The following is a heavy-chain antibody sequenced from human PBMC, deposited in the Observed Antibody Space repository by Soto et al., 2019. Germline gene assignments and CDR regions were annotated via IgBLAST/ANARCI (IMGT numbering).Heavy chain of an antibody. CDR2: IYTSGST. Sequence: QVQLQESGPGLVKPSETLSLTCTVSVGSISSYYWSWIRQPAGKGLELIGRIYTSGSTNYNPSLKSRVTMSVDTSKNQYYLKLSYVTAEDTAVYYCARDREDIVVVPAADGFDPWGQVTLVTVSS. CDR1: VGSISSYY. J-gene: IGHJ5*02. D-gene: IGHD2-2*01. V-gene: IGHV4-4*07. CDR3: ARDREDIVVVPAADGFDP.